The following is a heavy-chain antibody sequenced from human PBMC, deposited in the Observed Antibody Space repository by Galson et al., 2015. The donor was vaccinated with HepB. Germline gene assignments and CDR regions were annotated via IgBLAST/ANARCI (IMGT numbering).Heavy chain of an antibody. CDR2: INPNSGGT. Sequence: SVKVSCKASGYTFTGFYMHWVRQAPGQGLEWMGWINPNSGGTNYAQKFQGRVTMTRDTSISTAYMELSRLRSDDTAVYYCARVVGRPVWAFDIWGQGTMVTVSS. CDR1: GYTFTGFY. J-gene: IGHJ3*02. D-gene: IGHD3-16*01. CDR3: ARVVGRPVWAFDI. V-gene: IGHV1-2*02.